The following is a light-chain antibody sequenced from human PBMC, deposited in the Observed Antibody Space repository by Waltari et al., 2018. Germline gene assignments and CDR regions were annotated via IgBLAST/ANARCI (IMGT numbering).Light chain of an antibody. V-gene: IGKV3-20*01. J-gene: IGKJ1*01. CDR3: QHYLRLPVT. Sequence: EIVLTQSPGTLSLSVGERATVSCRASECVSRALVGYQQKPGQAPRLLIYGASTRATGIPDRFSGSGSGTDFSLTISRLEPDDFAVYYCQHYLRLPVTFGQGTTVEI. CDR2: GAS. CDR1: ECVSRA.